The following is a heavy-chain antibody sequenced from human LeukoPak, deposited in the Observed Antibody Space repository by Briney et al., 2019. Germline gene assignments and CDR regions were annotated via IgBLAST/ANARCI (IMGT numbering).Heavy chain of an antibody. V-gene: IGHV1-69*02. J-gene: IGHJ4*02. Sequence: RASVKVSCKASGGTFSSYTISWVRQAPGQGLEWMGRIIPILGIANYAQKFQGRVTITADKSTSTVYMELSSLRSEDTAVYYCARGLQTDSSGYHPFDYWGQGTLVTVSS. CDR2: IIPILGIA. CDR1: GGTFSSYT. CDR3: ARGLQTDSSGYHPFDY. D-gene: IGHD3-22*01.